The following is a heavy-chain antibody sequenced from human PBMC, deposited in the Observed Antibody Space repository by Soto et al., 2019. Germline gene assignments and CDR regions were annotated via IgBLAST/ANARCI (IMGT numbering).Heavy chain of an antibody. CDR1: GFTLRTSG. CDR3: AKDSSAPFDY. CDR2: ISHDGSNQ. V-gene: IGHV3-30*18. Sequence: GGSLRLSCVASGFTLRTSGMHWVRQAPSKGLEWVAVISHDGSNQFYAESVKGRFTISRDNSKNMLYLQMNSLRADDSAVYFCAKDSSAPFDYSGQGTVVTVYS. J-gene: IGHJ4*02.